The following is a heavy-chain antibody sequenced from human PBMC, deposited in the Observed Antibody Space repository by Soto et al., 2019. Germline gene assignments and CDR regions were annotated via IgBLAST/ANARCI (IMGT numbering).Heavy chain of an antibody. CDR2: ISWNSGNI. CDR1: GFTFDDYA. V-gene: IGHV3-9*01. Sequence: EVQLEESGGALVQPGRSLRLSCAASGFTFDDYAMHWVRQVLGKGLEWVSSISWNSGNIGYADSVKGRFTTSRDNAKNSLYLQMNSLRPEDTDLYYGVRSKGEYAYGTPFDYWGQGTLVTVSS. J-gene: IGHJ4*02. CDR3: VRSKGEYAYGTPFDY. D-gene: IGHD4-17*01.